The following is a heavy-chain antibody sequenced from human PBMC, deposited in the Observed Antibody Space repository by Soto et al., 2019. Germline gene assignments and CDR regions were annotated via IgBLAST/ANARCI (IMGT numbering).Heavy chain of an antibody. D-gene: IGHD6-19*01. J-gene: IGHJ4*02. CDR1: GFTFSSYG. V-gene: IGHV3-30*18. CDR3: AKGGGAENGWFLDH. Sequence: GGSLRLSSAVSGFTFSSYGMLWVRQAPGKGLEWVAVISYNGGEKNYLDSVKGRFTISRDNSKNTLYLEMNSLRPDDTALYYCAKGGGAENGWFLDHWGQGTVVTVSS. CDR2: ISYNGGEK.